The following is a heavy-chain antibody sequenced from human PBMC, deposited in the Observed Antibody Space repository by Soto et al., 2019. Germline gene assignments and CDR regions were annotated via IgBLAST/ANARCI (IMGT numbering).Heavy chain of an antibody. CDR2: INAGNGNT. J-gene: IGHJ4*02. V-gene: IGHV1-3*01. Sequence: ASVKVSCKASGYTFTSYAMHWVRQAPGQRLEGMGWINAGNGNTKYSQKFQGRVTITRDTSASTAYMELSSLRSEDTAVYYCARDRKVLRFLEWFLDYWGQGTLVTVSS. CDR1: GYTFTSYA. D-gene: IGHD3-3*01. CDR3: ARDRKVLRFLEWFLDY.